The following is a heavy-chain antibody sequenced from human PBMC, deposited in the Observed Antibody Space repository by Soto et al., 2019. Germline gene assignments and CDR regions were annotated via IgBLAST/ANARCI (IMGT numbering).Heavy chain of an antibody. D-gene: IGHD4-17*01. CDR3: ARLATVTPPYYFDY. CDR1: GYTFISFY. Sequence: ASVKISCKASGYTFISFYVHWVRQAPGQGLEWMVVINPNGDSKVYAQKVQGRVTMTRDTSTSTVYTELSSLRSEDTPVYYCARLATVTPPYYFDYWGQGTLVTVSS. J-gene: IGHJ4*02. CDR2: INPNGDSK. V-gene: IGHV1-46*01.